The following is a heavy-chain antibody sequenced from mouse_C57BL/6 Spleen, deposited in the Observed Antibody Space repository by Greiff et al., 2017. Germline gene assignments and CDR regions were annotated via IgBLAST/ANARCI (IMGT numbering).Heavy chain of an antibody. CDR3: ASSDYDGAMDY. CDR1: GYTFTSYW. Sequence: QVQLQQPGAELVMPGASVKLSCKASGYTFTSYWMHWVKQRPGQGLEWIGEIDPSDSYTNYNQKFKGKSTLTVDKSSSTAYMQLSSLTSEDSAVYYCASSDYDGAMDYWGQGTSVTVSS. V-gene: IGHV1-69*01. CDR2: IDPSDSYT. D-gene: IGHD2-4*01. J-gene: IGHJ4*01.